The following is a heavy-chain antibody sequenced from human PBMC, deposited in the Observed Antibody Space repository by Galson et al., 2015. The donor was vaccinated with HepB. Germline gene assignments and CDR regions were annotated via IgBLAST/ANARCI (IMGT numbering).Heavy chain of an antibody. CDR3: TRDSFYFDYRGGPDY. D-gene: IGHD2-15*01. J-gene: IGHJ4*02. V-gene: IGHV3-33*01. CDR2: IWYDGTNK. Sequence: SLRLSCAASGFTFSTYGLHWVRQAPGKGLEWVSVIWYDGTNKYYADSVKGRFTISRDNSQNTLYLQMSSLRPGDTAVYYCTRDSFYFDYRGGPDYWGRGTLVTVSS. CDR1: GFTFSTYG.